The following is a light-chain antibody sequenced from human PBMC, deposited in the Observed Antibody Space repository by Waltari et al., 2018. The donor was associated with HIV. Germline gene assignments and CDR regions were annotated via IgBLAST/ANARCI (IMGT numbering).Light chain of an antibody. CDR1: QDIGSS. CDR3: QQYETYYT. CDR2: KAS. Sequence: DIQMTQSPSTLSASLGHRVTITCRASQDIGSSLAWYQQKPGNPPKLLIYKASTLRAGVPSRFSGSGSGTEFTLTINSLQPDDFATYLCQQYETYYTFGQGTKLEI. J-gene: IGKJ2*01. V-gene: IGKV1-5*03.